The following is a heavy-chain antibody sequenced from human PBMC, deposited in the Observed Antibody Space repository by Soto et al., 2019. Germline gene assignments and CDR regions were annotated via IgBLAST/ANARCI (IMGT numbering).Heavy chain of an antibody. CDR3: ARDESPHSMTTVAYYYYYGMDV. Sequence: ASVKVSCKASGYTFTSYGISWVRQAPGQGLEWMGWISAYNGNTNYAQKLQGRVTMTTDTSTSTAYLELRSLRSDDTAVYYCARDESPHSMTTVAYYYYYGMDVWGQGTTVTVSS. J-gene: IGHJ6*02. CDR2: ISAYNGNT. V-gene: IGHV1-18*01. CDR1: GYTFTSYG. D-gene: IGHD4-17*01.